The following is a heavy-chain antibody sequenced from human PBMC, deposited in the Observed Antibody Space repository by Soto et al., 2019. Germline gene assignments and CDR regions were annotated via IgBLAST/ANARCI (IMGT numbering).Heavy chain of an antibody. J-gene: IGHJ6*03. CDR2: ISGSGGKT. CDR1: GFIFSDYA. V-gene: IGHV3-23*01. CDR3: VKGMNYYYYYMDV. Sequence: EVQLLESGGGFVPPGGSLRLSCEASGFIFSDYAMTWVRQAPGKGLEWVSAISGSGGKTYYADSVKGRFTISRDSSQNMMFLQMSGLRAEDTAIYYCVKGMNYYYYYMDVWGNGTTVTVSS.